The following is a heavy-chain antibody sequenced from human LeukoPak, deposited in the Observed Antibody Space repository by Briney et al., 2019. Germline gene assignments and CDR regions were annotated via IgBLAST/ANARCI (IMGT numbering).Heavy chain of an antibody. CDR2: IDPSDSYT. D-gene: IGHD6-19*01. CDR1: GYSFTSYW. V-gene: IGHV5-10-1*01. Sequence: GESLKISCKGSGYSFTSYWISWVRQMPWKGLEWMGRIDPSDSYTNYSPSFQGHVTISADKSISTAYLQWSSLKASDTAMYYCAIPKRRYSSGWFFDYWGQGTLVTVSS. J-gene: IGHJ4*02. CDR3: AIPKRRYSSGWFFDY.